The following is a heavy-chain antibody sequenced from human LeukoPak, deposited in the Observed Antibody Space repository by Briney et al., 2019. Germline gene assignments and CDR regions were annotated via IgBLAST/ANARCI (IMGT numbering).Heavy chain of an antibody. Sequence: YISSSGSTIYYADSVKGRFTISRDNAKNSLYLQMNSLRAEDTAVYYCARASYSYDINGWVPFDYWGQGTLVTVSS. CDR2: ISSSGSTI. CDR3: ARASYSYDINGWVPFDY. J-gene: IGHJ4*02. V-gene: IGHV3-11*04. D-gene: IGHD3-22*01.